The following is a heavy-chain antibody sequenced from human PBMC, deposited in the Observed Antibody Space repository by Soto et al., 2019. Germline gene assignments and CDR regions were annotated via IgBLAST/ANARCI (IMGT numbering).Heavy chain of an antibody. V-gene: IGHV4-59*01. Sequence: SETLSLTCTVSGDSIGSYHWSWVRQPPGKGLEWIGFMFSRGSANYNPSLKSRVTISVDTSKSQFSLKLTSVTAADTAIYYCARQHPRSVAAVEIPFEFWGQGTLVTAS. CDR3: ARQHPRSVAAVEIPFEF. CDR2: MFSRGSA. CDR1: GDSIGSYH. J-gene: IGHJ4*02. D-gene: IGHD6-25*01.